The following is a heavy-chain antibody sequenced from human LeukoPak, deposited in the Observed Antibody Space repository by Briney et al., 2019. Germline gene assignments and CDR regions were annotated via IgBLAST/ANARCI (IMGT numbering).Heavy chain of an antibody. D-gene: IGHD5-18*01. V-gene: IGHV3-30-3*01. CDR1: GFTFSSYA. CDR2: ISYDGSNK. Sequence: GGSLRLSCAASGFTFSSYAMHWVRQAPGKGLGWVAVISYDGSNKYYADSVKGRFTISRDNSKNTLYLQMNGLRAEDTAVYYCARDPPEYSYGSFDYWGQGTPVTVSS. CDR3: ARDPPEYSYGSFDY. J-gene: IGHJ4*02.